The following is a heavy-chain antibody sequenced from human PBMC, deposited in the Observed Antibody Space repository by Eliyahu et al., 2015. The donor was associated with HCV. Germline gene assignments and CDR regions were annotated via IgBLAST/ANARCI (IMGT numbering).Heavy chain of an antibody. D-gene: IGHD6-13*01. CDR3: AADPIAAAGPPITHYYYYGMDV. Sequence: QMQLVQSGPEVKKPGTSVKVSCKASGFTFTXXAXQWVRQARGQRLEWIGWIGVGSGNTNYAQKFQERVTITRDMSTSTAYMELSSLRSEDTAVYYCAADPIAAAGPPITHYYYYGMDVWGQGTTVTVSS. CDR2: IGVGSGNT. J-gene: IGHJ6*02. V-gene: IGHV1-58*01. CDR1: GFTFTXXA.